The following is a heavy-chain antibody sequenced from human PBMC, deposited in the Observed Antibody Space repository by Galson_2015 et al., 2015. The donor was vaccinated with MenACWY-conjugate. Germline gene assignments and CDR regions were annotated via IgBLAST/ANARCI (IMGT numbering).Heavy chain of an antibody. Sequence: SLRLACAASALTFSSFEMNWVRQAPGKGLEWVSYISSSGTTIYYSASVKGRFTISRDNAKNSLYMQMNSLRAEDTAVYYCARLAVPGLNWGQGTLVTVSS. CDR3: ARLAVPGLN. CDR1: ALTFSSFE. D-gene: IGHD6-19*01. CDR2: ISSSGTTI. J-gene: IGHJ4*02. V-gene: IGHV3-48*03.